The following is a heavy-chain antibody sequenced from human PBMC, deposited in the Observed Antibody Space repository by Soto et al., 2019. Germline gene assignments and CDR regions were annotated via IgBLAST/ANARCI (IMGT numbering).Heavy chain of an antibody. J-gene: IGHJ6*04. D-gene: IGHD6-13*01. CDR2: IYYSGST. CDR3: ARHPIATPMLDV. CDR1: GGSISSYY. V-gene: IGHV4-59*08. Sequence: SETLSLTCTVSGGSISSYYWSWIRQPPGKGLEWIGYIYYSGSTNYNPSLKSRATISVDTSKNQFSLKLGSVTAADTAVYYCARHPIATPMLDVWGKGTTVTVSS.